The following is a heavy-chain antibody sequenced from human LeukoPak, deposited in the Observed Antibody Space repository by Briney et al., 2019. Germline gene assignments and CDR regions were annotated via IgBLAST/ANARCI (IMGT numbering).Heavy chain of an antibody. J-gene: IGHJ2*01. V-gene: IGHV3-13*01. CDR1: GFTFSTSD. Sequence: GGSLRLSCAASGFTFSTSDMYWVRQGRGKGLEWVSAIGVGGDTYYADSVKGRVTISRENAKNSLYLQVNSLRVEDTAVYYCAREVLDSITSGWYLDLWGRGTLVTVSS. D-gene: IGHD1-14*01. CDR2: IGVGGDT. CDR3: AREVLDSITSGWYLDL.